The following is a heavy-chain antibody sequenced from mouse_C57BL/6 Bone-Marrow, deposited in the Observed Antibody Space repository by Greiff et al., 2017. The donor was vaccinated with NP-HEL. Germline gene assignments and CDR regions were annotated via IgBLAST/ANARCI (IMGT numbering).Heavy chain of an antibody. CDR2: IDPSDSYT. CDR1: GYTFTSYW. Sequence: QVQLKQPGAELVMPGASVKLSCKASGYTFTSYWMHWVKQRPGQGLEWIGEIDPSDSYTNYNQKFKGKSTLTVDKSSSTAYMQLSSLTSEDSAVYYCARSGITTPYYFDYWGQGTTLTVSS. J-gene: IGHJ2*01. V-gene: IGHV1-69*01. CDR3: ARSGITTPYYFDY. D-gene: IGHD2-4*01.